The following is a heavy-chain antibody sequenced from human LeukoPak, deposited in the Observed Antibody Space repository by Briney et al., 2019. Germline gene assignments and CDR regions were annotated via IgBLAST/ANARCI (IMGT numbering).Heavy chain of an antibody. CDR1: GFTFSDYY. D-gene: IGHD6-13*01. J-gene: IGHJ5*02. Sequence: GSLRLSCAASGFTFSDYYMNWIRQAPGKGLEWIGEINHSGSTNYNPSLKSRVTISVDTSKNQFSLKLSYVTAADTAVYYCARGLGIAAAGGNWFDPWGQGTLVTVSS. CDR3: ARGLGIAAAGGNWFDP. V-gene: IGHV4-34*01. CDR2: INHSGST.